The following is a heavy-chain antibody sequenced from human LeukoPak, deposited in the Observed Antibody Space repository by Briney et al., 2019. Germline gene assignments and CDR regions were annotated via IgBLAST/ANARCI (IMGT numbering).Heavy chain of an antibody. J-gene: IGHJ3*02. CDR3: AREGSSGQDWYAFDI. CDR1: GFTLTGYY. Sequence: ASVRVSCETSGFTLTGYYVQWVRQAPGQGAEWEGWMYFNSGATRFAPKFQGRVIMTRDTSISTAYMEFSSLRSDDTAMYYCAREGSSGQDWYAFDIWGQGTMLTVSS. V-gene: IGHV1-2*02. CDR2: MYFNSGAT. D-gene: IGHD5-12*01.